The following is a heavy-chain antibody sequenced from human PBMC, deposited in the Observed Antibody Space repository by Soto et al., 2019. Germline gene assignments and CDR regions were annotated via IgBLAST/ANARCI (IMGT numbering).Heavy chain of an antibody. CDR3: ARVNYDFWSGYYANYYYYYMDV. J-gene: IGHJ6*03. D-gene: IGHD3-3*01. CDR1: GYTFTSYD. Sequence: QVQLVQSGAEVKKPGASVKVSCKASGYTFTSYDINWVRQATGQGLEWMGWMNPNSGNTGYAQKFQGRVTMTRNTSISTAYMELSSLRSEDTAVYDCARVNYDFWSGYYANYYYYYMDVWGKGTTVTVSS. V-gene: IGHV1-8*01. CDR2: MNPNSGNT.